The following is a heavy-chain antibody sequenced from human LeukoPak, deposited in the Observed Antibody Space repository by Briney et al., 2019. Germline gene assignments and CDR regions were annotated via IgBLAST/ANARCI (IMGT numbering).Heavy chain of an antibody. CDR1: RYTFTGYF. Sequence: ASVKVSCKASRYTFTGYFMHWVRQAPGQGLEWMGWINPNSGGTNYAQKFQGRVTMTRDTSISTAYMELSRLRSDDTAVFYCARTGYCSGGSCLNWFDPWGQGTLVTVSS. V-gene: IGHV1-2*02. J-gene: IGHJ5*02. CDR3: ARTGYCSGGSCLNWFDP. D-gene: IGHD2-15*01. CDR2: INPNSGGT.